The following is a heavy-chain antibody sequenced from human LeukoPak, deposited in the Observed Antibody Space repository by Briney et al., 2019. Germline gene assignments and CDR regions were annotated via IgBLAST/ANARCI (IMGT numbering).Heavy chain of an antibody. CDR1: GFTFDDYA. Sequence: GGSLRLSCAASGFTFDDYAIHWVRQAPGKGLEWVSGISWNSGSIGYADSVKGRFTISRDNAKNSLYLQMNSLRAEDTALYYCAKGPWTTVDDNWFDPWGQGTLVTVSS. CDR3: AKGPWTTVDDNWFDP. CDR2: ISWNSGSI. V-gene: IGHV3-9*01. J-gene: IGHJ5*02. D-gene: IGHD4-23*01.